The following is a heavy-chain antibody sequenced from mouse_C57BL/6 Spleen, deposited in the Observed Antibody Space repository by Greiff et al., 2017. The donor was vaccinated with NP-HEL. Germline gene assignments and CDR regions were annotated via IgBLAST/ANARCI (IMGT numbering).Heavy chain of an antibody. Sequence: EVKLVESEGGLVQPGSSMKLSCTASGFTFSDYYMAWVRQVPEKGLEWVANINYDGSSTYYLDSLKSRFIISRDNAKNILYLQMSSLKSEDTATYYCARDSGNYVPYAMDYWGQGTSVTVSS. CDR1: GFTFSDYY. J-gene: IGHJ4*01. V-gene: IGHV5-16*01. CDR2: INYDGSST. D-gene: IGHD2-1*01. CDR3: ARDSGNYVPYAMDY.